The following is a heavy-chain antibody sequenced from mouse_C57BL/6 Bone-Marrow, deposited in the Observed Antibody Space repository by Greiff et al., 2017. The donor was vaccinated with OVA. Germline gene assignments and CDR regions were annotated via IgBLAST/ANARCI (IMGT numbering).Heavy chain of an antibody. D-gene: IGHD2-2*01. Sequence: VQLQQSGAELVKPGASVKMSCKASGYTFTSYWITWVKQRPGQGLEWIGDIYPGSGSTNYNEKFKSKATLTVDTSSSTAYMQLSSLTSEDSAVYYCARGATTMVKAWFAYWGQGTLVTVSA. V-gene: IGHV1-55*01. CDR3: ARGATTMVKAWFAY. J-gene: IGHJ3*01. CDR1: GYTFTSYW. CDR2: IYPGSGST.